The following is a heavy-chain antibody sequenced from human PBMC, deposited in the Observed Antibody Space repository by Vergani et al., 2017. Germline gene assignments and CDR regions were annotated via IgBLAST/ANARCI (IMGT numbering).Heavy chain of an antibody. CDR2: ISYDGSDK. Sequence: QVQLVESGGGVVQPGRSLRLSCAGSGFTFSNYDIHWVRQAPGKGLEWVAVISYDGSDKYYADSVKGRFTISRDNSKNTLYLQMNSLRAEDRAVYYCARDSYYDFWSGWGHYMDVWGKGTTVTVSS. CDR1: GFTFSNYD. D-gene: IGHD3-3*01. CDR3: ARDSYYDFWSGWGHYMDV. J-gene: IGHJ6*03. V-gene: IGHV3-30*03.